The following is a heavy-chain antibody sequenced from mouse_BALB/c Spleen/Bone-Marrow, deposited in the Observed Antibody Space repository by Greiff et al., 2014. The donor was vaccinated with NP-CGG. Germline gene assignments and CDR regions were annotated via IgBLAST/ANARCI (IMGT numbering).Heavy chain of an antibody. D-gene: IGHD2-1*01. V-gene: IGHV5-6*01. CDR1: GFTFSRYG. Sequence: EVPLVESGGDLVKPGGSLKLSCAASGFTFSRYGMSWVRQTPDKRLEWVANISSGGSYTYYPDSVKGRFTISRDNAKNTLYLHMSSLKSEDTAMYYCARQYGNLGVMDYWGQGTSVTVSS. CDR3: ARQYGNLGVMDY. J-gene: IGHJ4*01. CDR2: ISSGGSYT.